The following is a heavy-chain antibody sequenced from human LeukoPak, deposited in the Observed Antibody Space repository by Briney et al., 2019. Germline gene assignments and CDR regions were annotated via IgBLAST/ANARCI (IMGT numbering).Heavy chain of an antibody. V-gene: IGHV5-51*01. CDR1: GYSFTSYW. CDR2: IYPGDSDT. J-gene: IGHJ6*03. Sequence: GESLRISCKGSGYSFTSYWIGWVRQMPGKGLEWMGIIYPGDSDTRYSPSFQGQVTISADKSISTAYLQWSSLKASDTAMYYCARHITDCSSTSCYRAGVNYYYYYMDVWGKGTTVTVSS. CDR3: ARHITDCSSTSCYRAGVNYYYYYMDV. D-gene: IGHD2-2*01.